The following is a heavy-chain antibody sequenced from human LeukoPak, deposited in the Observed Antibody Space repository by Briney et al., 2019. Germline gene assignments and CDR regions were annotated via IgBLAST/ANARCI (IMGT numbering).Heavy chain of an antibody. CDR2: INHSGST. CDR1: GFTFSDYY. V-gene: IGHV4-34*01. Sequence: KPGGSLRLSCAASGFTFSDYYMSWIRQPPGKGLEWIGEINHSGSTNYNPSLKSRVTISVDTSKNQFSLKLSSVTAADTAVYYCASNQYGMDVWGQGTTVTVSS. J-gene: IGHJ6*02. CDR3: ASNQYGMDV.